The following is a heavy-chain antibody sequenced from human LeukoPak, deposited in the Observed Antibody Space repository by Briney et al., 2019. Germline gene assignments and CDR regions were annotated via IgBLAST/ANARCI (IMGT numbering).Heavy chain of an antibody. CDR3: ARSWPSTFDY. V-gene: IGHV4-39*01. CDR1: GGSISSSSYY. Sequence: SQTLSLTCTVSGGSISSSSYYWGWLRQPPGKGLEWIGSIYYSGSTYYNPSLESRVTISVDTSKNQFSLKLSSVTAADTAVYYCARSWPSTFDYWGQGTLVTVSS. J-gene: IGHJ4*02. D-gene: IGHD2-2*01. CDR2: IYYSGST.